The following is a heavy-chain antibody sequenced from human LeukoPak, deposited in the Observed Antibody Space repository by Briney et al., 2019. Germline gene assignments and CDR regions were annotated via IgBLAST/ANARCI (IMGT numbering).Heavy chain of an antibody. CDR1: GFTFSSYG. CDR2: IRYDGSNK. V-gene: IGHV3-30*02. D-gene: IGHD2-2*01. Sequence: GGSLRLSCAASGFTFSSYGMHWVRQAPGKGLEWVAFIRYDGSNKYYADSVKGRFTISRDNSKNTLYLQMNSLRAEDTAVYYCARVAGGEYQLLFLIGGYYFDYWGQGTLVTVSS. J-gene: IGHJ4*02. CDR3: ARVAGGEYQLLFLIGGYYFDY.